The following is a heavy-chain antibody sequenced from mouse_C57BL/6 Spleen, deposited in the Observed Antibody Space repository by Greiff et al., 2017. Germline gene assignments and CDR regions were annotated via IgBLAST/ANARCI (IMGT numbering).Heavy chain of an antibody. CDR2: IDPSDSET. CDR3: ARSGTGTGFDY. J-gene: IGHJ2*01. Sequence: QVQLKQPGAELVRPGSSVKLSCKASGYTFTSYWMHWVKQRPIQGLEWIGNIDPSDSETHYNQKFKDKATLTVDKSSSTAYMQLSSLTSEDSAVYYCARSGTGTGFDYWGQGTTLTVSS. V-gene: IGHV1-52*01. CDR1: GYTFTSYW. D-gene: IGHD4-1*01.